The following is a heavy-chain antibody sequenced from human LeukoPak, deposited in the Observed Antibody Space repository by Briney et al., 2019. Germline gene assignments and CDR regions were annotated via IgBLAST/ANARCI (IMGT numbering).Heavy chain of an antibody. Sequence: ASVNVSCKASGYTFTSYGISWVRQAPGQGLEWMGWISAYNGNTNYAQKLQGRVTMTTDTSTSTAYMELRSLRSDDTAVYYCARDLGSIAASYYFDYWGQGTLVTVSS. D-gene: IGHD6-6*01. V-gene: IGHV1-18*01. CDR2: ISAYNGNT. CDR3: ARDLGSIAASYYFDY. CDR1: GYTFTSYG. J-gene: IGHJ4*02.